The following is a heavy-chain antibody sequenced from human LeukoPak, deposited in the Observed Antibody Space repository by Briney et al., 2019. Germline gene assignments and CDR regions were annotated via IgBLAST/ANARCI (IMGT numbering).Heavy chain of an antibody. J-gene: IGHJ4*02. V-gene: IGHV3-21*04. CDR2: ISSSSSYI. CDR3: ARVGLNGWRLDFDY. Sequence: GGSLRLSCAASGFTFSSYSMNWVRRAPGRGLEWGSSISSSSSYIYYADSVKGRFTISRDNAKNSLYLQMNSVRAEDTAVYYCARVGLNGWRLDFDYWGQGTLVTVSS. D-gene: IGHD6-19*01. CDR1: GFTFSSYS.